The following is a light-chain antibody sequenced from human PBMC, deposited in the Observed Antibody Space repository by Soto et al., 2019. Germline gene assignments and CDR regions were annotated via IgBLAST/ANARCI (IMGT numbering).Light chain of an antibody. J-gene: IGKJ2*01. CDR3: QQYNNWPLYT. V-gene: IGKV3-15*01. Sequence: EIVMTQSPATLSVSPGERATLSCRASQSVSSNLAWYQQKPGQAPRLLIYGASTRATGIQARFSGSGSGTDFTLTISSLQSEDFAVYYCQQYNNWPLYTFGQGTKLEI. CDR2: GAS. CDR1: QSVSSN.